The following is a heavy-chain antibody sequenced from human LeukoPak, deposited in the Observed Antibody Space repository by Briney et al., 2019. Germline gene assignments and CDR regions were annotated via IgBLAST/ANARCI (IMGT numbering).Heavy chain of an antibody. D-gene: IGHD4-23*01. Sequence: SETLSLTCTVSGYSISSGYYWGWIRQPPVKGLEWIGSIYHSGSTYYNPSLKSRVTISADTSKNQFSLKLSSVTAADTAVYYCARVPTVVISKGLDYWGQGTLVTVSS. CDR3: ARVPTVVISKGLDY. CDR2: IYHSGST. CDR1: GYSISSGYY. V-gene: IGHV4-38-2*02. J-gene: IGHJ4*02.